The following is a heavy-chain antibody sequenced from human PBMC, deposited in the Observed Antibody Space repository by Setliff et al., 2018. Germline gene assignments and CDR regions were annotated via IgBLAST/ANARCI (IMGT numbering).Heavy chain of an antibody. CDR1: GYTFTSFG. V-gene: IGHV1-18*01. CDR2: ISGFTGFT. D-gene: IGHD6-6*01. CDR3: LRDRPYSNSPEYSFDV. J-gene: IGHJ3*01. Sequence: ASVKVSCKASGYTFTSFGVSWVRQAPGQGLEWMGWISGFTGFTQYSQKFKGRVAVTIDKSTSTAYMDLTSLGSDDTAVYYCLRDRPYSNSPEYSFDVWGQGTTVTVSS.